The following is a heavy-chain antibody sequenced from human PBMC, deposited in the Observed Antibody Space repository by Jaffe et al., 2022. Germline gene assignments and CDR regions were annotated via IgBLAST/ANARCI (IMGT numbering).Heavy chain of an antibody. V-gene: IGHV4-61*01. J-gene: IGHJ6*03. Sequence: QVQLQESGPGLVKPSETLSLTCTVSGGSVSSGSYYWSWIRQPPGKGLEWIGYIYYSGSTNYNPSLKSRVTISVDTSKNQFSLKLSSVTAADTAVYYCARDLYYYGSGPVFDRHYYYMDVWGKGTTVTVSS. D-gene: IGHD3-10*01. CDR1: GGSVSSGSYY. CDR3: ARDLYYYGSGPVFDRHYYYMDV. CDR2: IYYSGST.